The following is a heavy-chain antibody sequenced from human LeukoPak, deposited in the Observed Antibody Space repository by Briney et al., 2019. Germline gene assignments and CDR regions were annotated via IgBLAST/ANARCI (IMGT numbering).Heavy chain of an antibody. Sequence: KPSETLSITCAVYGGSFSGYYWSWIRQPPGKGPEWIGEINHSGSTNYNPSLESRVTISVDTSKNQFSLKLSSVTAADTAVYYCARVIGTTYYYGSGSLDPWGQGTLVTVSS. CDR1: GGSFSGYY. J-gene: IGHJ5*02. D-gene: IGHD3-10*01. V-gene: IGHV4-34*01. CDR3: ARVIGTTYYYGSGSLDP. CDR2: INHSGST.